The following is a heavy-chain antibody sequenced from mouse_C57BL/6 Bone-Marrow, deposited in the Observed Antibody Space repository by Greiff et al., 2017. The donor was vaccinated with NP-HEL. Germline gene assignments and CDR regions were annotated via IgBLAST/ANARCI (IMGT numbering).Heavy chain of an antibody. J-gene: IGHJ4*01. Sequence: EVQLQQSGPVLVKPGASVKMSCKASGYTFTDYYMNWVKQSHGKSLEWIGVINPYNGGTSYNQKFKGKATLTVDKSSSTAYMELNSLTSEDSAVYYCARCVYDGYYEGYWGQGTSVTVSS. D-gene: IGHD2-3*01. CDR1: GYTFTDYY. CDR3: ARCVYDGYYEGY. CDR2: INPYNGGT. V-gene: IGHV1-19*01.